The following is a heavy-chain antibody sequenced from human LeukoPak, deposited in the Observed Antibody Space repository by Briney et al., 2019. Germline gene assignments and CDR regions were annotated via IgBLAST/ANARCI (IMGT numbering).Heavy chain of an antibody. CDR2: IYYSGST. D-gene: IGHD6-19*01. V-gene: IGHV4-59*01. J-gene: IGHJ3*02. CDR3: ARDFTVAGTGAFDI. CDR1: TGSFSGYY. Sequence: SETLSLTCAVYTGSFSGYYWSWIRQPPGKGLEWIGYIYYSGSTNYNPSLKSRVTISVDTSKNQFSLKLSSVTAADTAVYYCARDFTVAGTGAFDIWGQGTMVTVSS.